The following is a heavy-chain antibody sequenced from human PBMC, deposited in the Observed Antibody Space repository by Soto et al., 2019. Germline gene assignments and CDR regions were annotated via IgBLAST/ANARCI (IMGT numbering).Heavy chain of an antibody. J-gene: IGHJ4*02. V-gene: IGHV1-69*02. CDR3: SRAHMVRGVIPFDY. Sequence: QVQLVQSGAEVKKPGSSVKVSCKASGGTFSSYTISWVRQAPGQGLEWMGRIIPILGIANYAQKFQGRVTLTADKSTSTAYMELSTLTSEDTAVYYCSRAHMVRGVIPFDYWGQGTLVTVSS. CDR1: GGTFSSYT. CDR2: IIPILGIA. D-gene: IGHD3-10*01.